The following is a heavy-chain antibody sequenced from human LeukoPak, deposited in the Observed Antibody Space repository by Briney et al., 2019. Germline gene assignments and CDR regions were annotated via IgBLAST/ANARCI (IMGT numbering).Heavy chain of an antibody. D-gene: IGHD2-21*01. CDR2: INPSGGST. J-gene: IGHJ3*02. CDR3: ARDYPHRGGGPPSFDI. V-gene: IGHV1-46*01. CDR1: GYTFTSYY. Sequence: GASVKVSCKASGYTFTSYYMHWVRQAPGQGLEWMGIINPSGGSTSYAQKFQGRVTMTRDTSTSTVYMELSSLRSEDTAVYYCARDYPHRGGGPPSFDIWGQGTMVTVSS.